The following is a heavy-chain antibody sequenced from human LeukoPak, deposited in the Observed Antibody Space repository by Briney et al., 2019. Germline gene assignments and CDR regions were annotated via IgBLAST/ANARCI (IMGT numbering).Heavy chain of an antibody. V-gene: IGHV1-2*02. J-gene: IGHJ4*02. CDR2: INPNRGGT. Sequence: GASVKVSCKASGYTFTGYYMHWVRQAPGQGLEWMGWINPNRGGTNYAQKFQGRVTMTRDTSISTAYMELSRLRSDDTAVYYCARDWRMMYCSGGSCYGLDYWGQGTLVTVSS. CDR1: GYTFTGYY. CDR3: ARDWRMMYCSGGSCYGLDY. D-gene: IGHD2-15*01.